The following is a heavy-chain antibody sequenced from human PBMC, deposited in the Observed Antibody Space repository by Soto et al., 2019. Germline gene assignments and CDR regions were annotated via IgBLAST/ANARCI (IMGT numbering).Heavy chain of an antibody. Sequence: QVQLQQWGAGLLKPSETLSLTCAVYGASLSGYYWTWIRQSPGKGLEWIAEINESGSPNYSPTLQSRVTLSIDASKNQFSLTFSSVTAADTVVYFCGGGRHYGSGSYSIRSGFQYYFYIDVWGKGTTVTVSS. J-gene: IGHJ6*03. D-gene: IGHD3-10*01. CDR2: INESGSP. V-gene: IGHV4-34*01. CDR1: GASLSGYY. CDR3: GGGRHYGSGSYSIRSGFQYYFYIDV.